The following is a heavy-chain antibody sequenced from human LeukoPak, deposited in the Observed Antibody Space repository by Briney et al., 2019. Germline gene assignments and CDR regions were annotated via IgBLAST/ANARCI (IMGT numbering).Heavy chain of an antibody. CDR2: IYPGDSDT. D-gene: IGHD5-18*01. J-gene: IGHJ4*02. Sequence: GESLKISCKGSGYSFTSYWIGWVRQMPGKGLEWMGIIYPGDSDTRYSPSFQGQVTISADKSISAAYLQWSSLKASDTAMYYCAKAHVDTAMVTTPGFDYWGQGTLVTVSS. V-gene: IGHV5-51*01. CDR3: AKAHVDTAMVTTPGFDY. CDR1: GYSFTSYW.